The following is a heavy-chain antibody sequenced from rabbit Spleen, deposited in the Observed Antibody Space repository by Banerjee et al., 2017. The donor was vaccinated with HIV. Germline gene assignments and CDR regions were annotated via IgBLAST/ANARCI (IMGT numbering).Heavy chain of an antibody. CDR3: VRDLVAVIGWNFNL. Sequence: QEQLVESGGGLVQPEGSLTLTCKASGVSFSDKDVMCWVRQAPGKGLEWITCINIATGKSVYASWVSGRFIMSRTSSTTVTLQMTSLTAADTATYFCVRDLVAVIGWNFNLWGPGTLVTVS. D-gene: IGHD1-1*01. V-gene: IGHV1S45*01. J-gene: IGHJ4*01. CDR1: GVSFSDKDV. CDR2: INIATGKS.